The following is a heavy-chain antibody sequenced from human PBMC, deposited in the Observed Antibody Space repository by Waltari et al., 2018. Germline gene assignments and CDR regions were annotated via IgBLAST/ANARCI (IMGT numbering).Heavy chain of an antibody. V-gene: IGHV1-46*01. CDR2: INPSGGST. CDR1: GYTFTSYY. CDR3: ARGGVYSGYDSSLSDY. D-gene: IGHD5-12*01. Sequence: VQLVQSGAEVKKPGASVKVSCKASGYTFTSYYMHWVRQAPGQGLEWMGIINPSGGSTSYAQKFQGRVTMTRDTSTSTVYMELSSLRSEDTAVYYCARGGVYSGYDSSLSDYWGQGTLVTVSS. J-gene: IGHJ4*02.